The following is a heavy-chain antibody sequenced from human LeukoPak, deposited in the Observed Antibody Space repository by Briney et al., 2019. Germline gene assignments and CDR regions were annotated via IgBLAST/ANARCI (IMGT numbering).Heavy chain of an antibody. D-gene: IGHD3-22*01. CDR2: ISGGGGST. J-gene: IGHJ4*02. Sequence: GGSLRLSCAASGFTFSTFAMSWVRQTPGKGLEWVSVISGGGGSTNYADSVKGRFTVSRDNSKNTLYLQMDSLTVEDTAVYYCAKSYDISRFYPYWGQGTLVTVSS. V-gene: IGHV3-23*01. CDR3: AKSYDISRFYPY. CDR1: GFTFSTFA.